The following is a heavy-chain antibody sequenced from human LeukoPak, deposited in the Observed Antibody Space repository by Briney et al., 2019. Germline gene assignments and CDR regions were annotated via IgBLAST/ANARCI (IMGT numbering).Heavy chain of an antibody. J-gene: IGHJ4*02. CDR3: ARVPGSGWYFFDS. CDR2: IYYTGNT. V-gene: IGHV4-39*01. CDR1: GVSISSSNSY. Sequence: SETLSLTCSVSGVSISSSNSYWGWIRQPPGKGLEWIGSIYYTGNTYYNASLKSRVTISIDTSKNQFSLKLTSVTAADMAVYYCARVPGSGWYFFDSWGQGTLVTVSS. D-gene: IGHD6-19*01.